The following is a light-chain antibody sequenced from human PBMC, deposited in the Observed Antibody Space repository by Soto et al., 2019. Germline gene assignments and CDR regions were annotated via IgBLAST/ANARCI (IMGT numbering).Light chain of an antibody. J-gene: IGLJ1*01. V-gene: IGLV2-23*02. CDR1: SSDVGSYNL. CDR2: EVS. Sequence: QSALTQPASVSGSPGQSITISCTGTSSDVGSYNLVSLYQQHPGKAPKLMIYEVSKRTSGVSNPFSGSKSGNTASLTISGLQAEDEADYYCCSYAGSSTFYVFGTGTKVTVL. CDR3: CSYAGSSTFYV.